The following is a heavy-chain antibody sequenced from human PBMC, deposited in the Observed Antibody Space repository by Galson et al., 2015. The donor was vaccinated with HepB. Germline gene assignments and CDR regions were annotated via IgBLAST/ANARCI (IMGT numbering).Heavy chain of an antibody. CDR3: ASWGPGDCSSTSCYFWFDP. D-gene: IGHD2-2*01. J-gene: IGHJ5*02. CDR2: INPNSGGT. Sequence: SVKVSCKASGYTFTGYYMHWVRQAPGQGLEWMGRINPNSGGTNYAQKFQGRVTMTRDTSISTAYMELSRLRSDDTAVYYCASWGPGDCSSTSCYFWFDPWGQGTLVTVSS. V-gene: IGHV1-2*06. CDR1: GYTFTGYY.